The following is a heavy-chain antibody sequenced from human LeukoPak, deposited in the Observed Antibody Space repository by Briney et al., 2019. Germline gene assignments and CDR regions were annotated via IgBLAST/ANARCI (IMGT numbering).Heavy chain of an antibody. CDR1: GFTFSGAA. CDR2: ITGSDDRT. D-gene: IGHD3-22*01. V-gene: IGHV3-23*01. Sequence: PGGSLRLSCAASGFTFSGAAMTWVRQAPGKGLEWVSTITGSDDRTYYADSVKGRFTIPRDYSKNTLRLQMSSLTVEDTAIYYCAKGPQVGSGYHPDFWGQGTLVTVSS. CDR3: AKGPQVGSGYHPDF. J-gene: IGHJ4*02.